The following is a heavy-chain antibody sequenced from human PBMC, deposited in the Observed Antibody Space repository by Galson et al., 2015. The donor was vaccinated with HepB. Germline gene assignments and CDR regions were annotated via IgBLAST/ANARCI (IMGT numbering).Heavy chain of an antibody. CDR3: ARDADYGDYVYVY. J-gene: IGHJ4*02. CDR2: IIPILGIA. V-gene: IGHV1-69*04. CDR1: GGTFSSYT. Sequence: SVKVSCKASGGTFSSYTISWVRQAPGQGLEWMGRIIPILGIANYAQKFQGRVTITADKSTSTAYMELSSLRSEDTAVYYCARDADYGDYVYVYWGQGTLVTVSS. D-gene: IGHD4-17*01.